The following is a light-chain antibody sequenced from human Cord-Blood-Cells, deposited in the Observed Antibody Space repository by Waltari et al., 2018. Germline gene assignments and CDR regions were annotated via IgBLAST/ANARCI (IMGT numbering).Light chain of an antibody. J-gene: IGKJ4*01. CDR1: QGISSY. CDR3: QQYYSYPLT. Sequence: AIRMTQSSSSFSASTGDRVTITCRACQGISSYLAWYQQKPGKAPKLLIYAASTLQSGVPSRFSGSGSGTDFTLTISCLQSEDFATYYCQQYYSYPLTFGGGTKVEIK. V-gene: IGKV1-8*01. CDR2: AAS.